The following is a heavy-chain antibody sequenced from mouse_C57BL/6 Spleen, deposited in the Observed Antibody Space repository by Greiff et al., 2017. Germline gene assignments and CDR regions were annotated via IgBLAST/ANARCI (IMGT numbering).Heavy chain of an antibody. CDR2: ISYDGSN. D-gene: IGHD4-1*01. Sequence: EVQVVESGPGLVKPSQSLSLTCSVTGYSITSGYYWNWIRQFPGNKLEWMGYISYDGSNNYNPSLKNRISITRDTSKNQFFLKLNSVTTEDTATYYCARPSWDWYFDVWGTGTTVTVSS. CDR3: ARPSWDWYFDV. J-gene: IGHJ1*03. V-gene: IGHV3-6*01. CDR1: GYSITSGYY.